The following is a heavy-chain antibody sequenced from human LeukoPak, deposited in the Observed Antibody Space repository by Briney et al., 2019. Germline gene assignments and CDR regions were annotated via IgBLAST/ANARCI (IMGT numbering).Heavy chain of an antibody. Sequence: GGSLRLSCAASGFTFSTYWMSGVRQAPGKGLEWVASIKYDGSEKYYVDSVKGRLTISRDNAKNSLYLQMSSLRAEDTAVYYCARGKSDIDFWGQGTLVTVSS. CDR1: GFTFSTYW. CDR2: IKYDGSEK. D-gene: IGHD2-21*02. V-gene: IGHV3-7*01. CDR3: ARGKSDIDF. J-gene: IGHJ4*02.